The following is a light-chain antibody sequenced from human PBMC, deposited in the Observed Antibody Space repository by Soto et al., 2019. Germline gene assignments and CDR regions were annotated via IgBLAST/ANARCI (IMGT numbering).Light chain of an antibody. CDR2: DAS. CDR1: QTISTY. V-gene: IGKV1-39*01. Sequence: DIQMTQSPSSLSASVGDRGTITCRASQTISTYLNWYQQKPGKAPRLLIYDASSLLSGVPSRFSGSGSGTDFTLTIASLQPEDFSTYYCQQSDSTPYTFGQGTKVDIK. CDR3: QQSDSTPYT. J-gene: IGKJ2*01.